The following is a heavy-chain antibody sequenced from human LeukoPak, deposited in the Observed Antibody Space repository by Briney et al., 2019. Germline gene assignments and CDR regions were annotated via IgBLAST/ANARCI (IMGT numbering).Heavy chain of an antibody. Sequence: SETLSLTCTVSGGSISSYYWSWIRQPPGKGLEWIGYIYYSGSTYYNPSLKSRVTISVDTSKNQFSLKLSSVTAADTAVYYCARHWTITYYYDSSGYSNWGQGTLVTVSS. J-gene: IGHJ4*02. D-gene: IGHD3-22*01. CDR1: GGSISSYY. V-gene: IGHV4-59*08. CDR3: ARHWTITYYYDSSGYSN. CDR2: IYYSGST.